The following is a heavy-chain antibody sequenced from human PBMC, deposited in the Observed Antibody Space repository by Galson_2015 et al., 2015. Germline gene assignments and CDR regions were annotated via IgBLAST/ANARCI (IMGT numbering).Heavy chain of an antibody. CDR1: GDSVSSNNAA. CDR2: TYYRSKWYN. Sequence: CAISGDSVSSNNAAWNWIRQSPSRGLEWLGRTYYRSKWYNHYAASLDSRITIDADTSKNQFSLYLDSVTPEDTAVYYCARGVVTGFGVVNKYYLDSWGQGTLVTVSS. D-gene: IGHD3-3*01. J-gene: IGHJ4*02. CDR3: ARGVVTGFGVVNKYYLDS. V-gene: IGHV6-1*01.